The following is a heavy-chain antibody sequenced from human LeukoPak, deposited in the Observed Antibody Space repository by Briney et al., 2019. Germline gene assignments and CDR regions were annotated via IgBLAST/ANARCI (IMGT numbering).Heavy chain of an antibody. D-gene: IGHD2-15*01. CDR2: ISAYNGNT. J-gene: IGHJ5*02. Sequence: GASVKVSCKASGYTFTSYGISWVRQAPGQGLEWMGWISAYNGNTNYAQKLQGRVTMTTDTSTSTAYMELRSLRSDDPAVYYCARTVGYCSGGSCYGWFDPWGQGTLVTVSS. CDR3: ARTVGYCSGGSCYGWFDP. V-gene: IGHV1-18*01. CDR1: GYTFTSYG.